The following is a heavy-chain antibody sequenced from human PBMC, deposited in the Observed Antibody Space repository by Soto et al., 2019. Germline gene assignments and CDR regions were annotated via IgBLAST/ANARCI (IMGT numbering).Heavy chain of an antibody. Sequence: GGSLRLSCAASGFTFSTYAMSWVRQAPGRGLEWVSGISATGGSTYYADSVKGRFTISRDNSKNTLYLRMNSLRAEDTAVYYCAKPFGSGYDHDYWGQGTLVTVSS. CDR2: ISATGGST. CDR3: AKPFGSGYDHDY. J-gene: IGHJ4*02. D-gene: IGHD3-22*01. CDR1: GFTFSTYA. V-gene: IGHV3-23*01.